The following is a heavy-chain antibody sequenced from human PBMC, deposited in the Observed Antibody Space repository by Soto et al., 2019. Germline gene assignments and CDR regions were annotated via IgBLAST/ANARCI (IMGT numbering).Heavy chain of an antibody. CDR1: GFTFNSYN. V-gene: IGHV3-48*03. Sequence: EVQLVESGGGLAQPGGSLRLSCAASGFTFNSYNMNWVRQAPGRGPEWVSYISSSGGIDYADSVKGRFTVSRDNARKSLFMHMNSLRAEDTAVYYCATSLNLYGPGWGRPGDSCGQGTRVTVTS. D-gene: IGHD3-10*01. CDR2: ISSSGGI. J-gene: IGHJ4*02. CDR3: ATSLNLYGPGWGRPGDS.